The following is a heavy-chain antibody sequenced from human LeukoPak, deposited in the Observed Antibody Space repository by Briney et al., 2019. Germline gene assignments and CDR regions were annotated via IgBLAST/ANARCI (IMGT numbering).Heavy chain of an antibody. D-gene: IGHD2-2*03. Sequence: PSETLSLTCAVYGGSFSGYYWSWIRQPPGKGLEWIGEINHSGSTNYNPSLKSRVTISVDTSKNQFSLKLSSVTAADTAVYYCASAGYCSSTSCYYMDVWGKGTTVTVSS. CDR1: GGSFSGYY. CDR3: ASAGYCSSTSCYYMDV. J-gene: IGHJ6*03. CDR2: INHSGST. V-gene: IGHV4-34*01.